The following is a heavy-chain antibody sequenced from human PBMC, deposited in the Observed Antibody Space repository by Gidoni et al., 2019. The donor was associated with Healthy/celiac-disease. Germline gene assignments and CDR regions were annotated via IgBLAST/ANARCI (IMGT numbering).Heavy chain of an antibody. J-gene: IGHJ6*03. CDR2: INAGNGNK. Sequence: QVQLVQSGAEVKKPGASVKFSCKASGYTFTSYAMHWVRQAPGQRLEWMGWINAGNGNKKYSQKCQGRVTITRDTSASTAYMEMSSLRSEDTAVYYCAIEPLYCSSTSCDDYYYYMDVWGKGTTVTVSS. D-gene: IGHD2-2*01. CDR3: AIEPLYCSSTSCDDYYYYMDV. V-gene: IGHV1-3*01. CDR1: GYTFTSYA.